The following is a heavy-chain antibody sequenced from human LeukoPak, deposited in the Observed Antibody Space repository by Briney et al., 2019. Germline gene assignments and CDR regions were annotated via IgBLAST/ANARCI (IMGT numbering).Heavy chain of an antibody. J-gene: IGHJ4*02. V-gene: IGHV3-23*01. CDR3: ASGEDYDSSGYRYFDY. CDR1: GFTFSSYG. Sequence: GGSLRLSCAASGFTFSSYGMNWVRQAPGKGLEWVSAISGSGGSTYYADSVKGRFTISRDNAKNSLYLQMNSLRAEDTAVYYCASGEDYDSSGYRYFDYWGQGTLVTVSS. CDR2: ISGSGGST. D-gene: IGHD3-22*01.